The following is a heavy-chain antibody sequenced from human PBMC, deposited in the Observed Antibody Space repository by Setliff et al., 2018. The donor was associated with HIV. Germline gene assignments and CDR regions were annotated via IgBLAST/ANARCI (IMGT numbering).Heavy chain of an antibody. CDR1: GFSLTTLGVG. J-gene: IGHJ4*02. V-gene: IGHV2-5*02. D-gene: IGHD6-19*01. Sequence: SGPTLVNPTQTLTLTCTFSGFSLTTLGVGVGWVRQTPRGALEWLALIYWDDDKRYNPPLKSRLAITKDTSKNQVVLTMTNMDPVDTATYYCAHTRSGLYWGQGILVTVSS. CDR2: IYWDDDK. CDR3: AHTRSGLY.